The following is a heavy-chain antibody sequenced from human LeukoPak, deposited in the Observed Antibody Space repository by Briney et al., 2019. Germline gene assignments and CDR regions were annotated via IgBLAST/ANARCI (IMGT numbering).Heavy chain of an antibody. D-gene: IGHD1-1*01. V-gene: IGHV4-34*01. CDR2: INHSGST. J-gene: IGHJ4*02. Sequence: PSETLSLTCAVYGGSFSGYYWSWIRQPPGKGLEWIGEINHSGSTNYNPSLKSRVTIPVDTSKNQFSLKLSSVTAADTAVYYCARREMATTNELLYFDYWGQGTLVTVSS. CDR3: ARREMATTNELLYFDY. CDR1: GGSFSGYY.